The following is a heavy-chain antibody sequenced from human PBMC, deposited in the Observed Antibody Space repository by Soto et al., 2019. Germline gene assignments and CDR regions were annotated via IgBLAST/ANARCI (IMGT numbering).Heavy chain of an antibody. CDR1: GFTFTSSA. J-gene: IGHJ6*02. CDR3: AADRGYCSSTSCYENYYYGMDV. D-gene: IGHD2-2*01. V-gene: IGHV1-58*02. CDR2: IVVGSGNT. Sequence: QMQLVQSGPEVKKPGTSVKVSCKASGFTFTSSAMQWVRQARGQRLEWIGWIVVGSGNTNYAQKFQERVTITRDMSTSTAYMELSSLRSEDTAVYYCAADRGYCSSTSCYENYYYGMDVWGQGTTVPVSS.